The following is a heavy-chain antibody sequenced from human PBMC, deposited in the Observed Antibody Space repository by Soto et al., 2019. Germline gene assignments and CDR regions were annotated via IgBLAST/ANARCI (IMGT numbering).Heavy chain of an antibody. CDR1: GGSVSRVSYY. CDR3: AASISIFGVVPF. CDR2: VYYSGST. Sequence: SETLSLTCSVSGGSVSRVSYYWSWIRQSPGKGLEWIGYVYYSGSTNYNPSLKSRVTISVDTSKNQFSLKLRSVTAADTAVYYCAASISIFGVVPFWGQGTLVTVSS. V-gene: IGHV4-61*01. D-gene: IGHD3-3*01. J-gene: IGHJ4*02.